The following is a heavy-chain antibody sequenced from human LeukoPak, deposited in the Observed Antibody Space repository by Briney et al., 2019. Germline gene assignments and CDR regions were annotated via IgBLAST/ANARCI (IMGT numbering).Heavy chain of an antibody. Sequence: PSETLSLTCTVSGGSISSYYWSWIRQPPGKGLEWIGYIYYSGSTNYNPSLKSRVTISVDTSKNQFSLKLSSVTAADTAVYYCARGKPAANYYYYYGMDVWGQGTTVTVSS. J-gene: IGHJ6*02. V-gene: IGHV4-59*12. D-gene: IGHD2-2*01. CDR1: GGSISSYY. CDR2: IYYSGST. CDR3: ARGKPAANYYYYYGMDV.